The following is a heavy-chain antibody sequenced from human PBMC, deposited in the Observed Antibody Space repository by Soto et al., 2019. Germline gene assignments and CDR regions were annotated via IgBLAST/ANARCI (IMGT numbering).Heavy chain of an antibody. CDR1: GGSFSGYY. V-gene: IGHV4-34*01. J-gene: IGHJ4*02. CDR2: INHSGST. CDR3: ARGPSARLVQ. Sequence: SETLSLTCAVYGGSFSGYYWSWIRQPPGKGLEWIGEINHSGSTNYNPSLKSRVTISVDTSKNQFSLKLSSVTAADTAVYYCARGPSARLVQWGQGTLVTVSS. D-gene: IGHD6-6*01.